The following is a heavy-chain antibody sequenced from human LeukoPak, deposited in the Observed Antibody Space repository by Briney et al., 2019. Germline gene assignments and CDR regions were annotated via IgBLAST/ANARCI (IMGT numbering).Heavy chain of an antibody. V-gene: IGHV4-34*01. D-gene: IGHD2-21*01. J-gene: IGHJ4*02. CDR1: GEYFSTYY. CDR2: INHSGST. CDR3: ARPGLAYCGGDCYSSDGYYFDY. Sequence: SETLSLTCAVYGEYFSTYYYSWIRQPPGKGLEWIGEINHSGSTNYNPSLKSRLTISVDMSKKQFFLRLSSVAAADTAMYYCARPGLAYCGGDCYSSDGYYFDYWGQGTLVTVSS.